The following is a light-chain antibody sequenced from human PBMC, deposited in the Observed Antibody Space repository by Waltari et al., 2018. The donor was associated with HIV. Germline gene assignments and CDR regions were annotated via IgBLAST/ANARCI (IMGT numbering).Light chain of an antibody. CDR2: DVS. V-gene: IGLV2-11*01. CDR1: SSDVVGYKY. Sequence: QSALTQPRPVSGSPGQSVTIPCTGSSSDVVGYKYVSWYEQHPGKAPKLMIYDVSKRPSGVPDRFSGSKSGNTASLTISGLQAEDEADYYCCSYAGSYSYVFGTGTKVTVL. CDR3: CSYAGSYSYV. J-gene: IGLJ1*01.